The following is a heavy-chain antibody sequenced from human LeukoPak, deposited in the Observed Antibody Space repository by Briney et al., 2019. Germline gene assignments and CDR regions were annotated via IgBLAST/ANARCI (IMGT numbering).Heavy chain of an antibody. J-gene: IGHJ5*02. D-gene: IGHD3-9*01. V-gene: IGHV4-59*01. CDR3: ASFDWLAQEFDP. Sequence: SETLSLTCTVSGGSISSYYWSWIRQPPGKGLEWIGYIYYSGSTNYNPSLKSRVTLSVDTSKNQFSLKLSSVTAADTAVYYCASFDWLAQEFDPWGQGTLVTVSS. CDR1: GGSISSYY. CDR2: IYYSGST.